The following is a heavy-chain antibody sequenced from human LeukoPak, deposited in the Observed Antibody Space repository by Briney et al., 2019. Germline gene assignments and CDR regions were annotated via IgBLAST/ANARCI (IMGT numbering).Heavy chain of an antibody. CDR1: GGSISSYY. V-gene: IGHV4-59*08. CDR2: IYYSGST. J-gene: IGHJ6*02. D-gene: IGHD4-23*01. CDR3: ARHMLVTYAMDV. Sequence: SETLSLTCTVSGGSISSYYWSWIRQPPGKGLEWIGCIYYSGSTNYNPSLKSRVTISVDTSKNQFSLKLSSVTAADTAVYYCARHMLVTYAMDVWGQGTTVTVSS.